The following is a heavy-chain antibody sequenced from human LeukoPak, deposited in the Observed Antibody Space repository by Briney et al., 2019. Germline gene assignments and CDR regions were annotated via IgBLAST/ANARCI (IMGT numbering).Heavy chain of an antibody. J-gene: IGHJ4*02. CDR2: IKRDGSEK. CDR1: GFTFNSYW. D-gene: IGHD3-10*01. V-gene: IGHV3-7*03. CDR3: ARDKSAGADTGSSFYY. Sequence: GGSLRLSCAASGFTFNSYWMNWVRQAPGKGLEWVANIKRDGSEKYYVDSVKGRFTISRDNAKNSLDLQMNSPRVEDTAVYYCARDKSAGADTGSSFYYWGQGALVTVSS.